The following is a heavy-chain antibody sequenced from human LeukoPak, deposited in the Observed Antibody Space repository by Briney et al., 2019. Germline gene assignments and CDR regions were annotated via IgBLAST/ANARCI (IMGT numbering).Heavy chain of an antibody. CDR1: GFTFSSYA. D-gene: IGHD3-10*01. V-gene: IGHV3-30*04. Sequence: GGSLRLSCAAPGFTFSSYAMHWVRQAPGKGLEWVAVISYDGSNKYYADSVKGRFTISRDNSKNTLYLQMNSLRAEDTAVYYCARSKVPDYYYYMDVWGKGTTVTVSS. J-gene: IGHJ6*03. CDR2: ISYDGSNK. CDR3: ARSKVPDYYYYMDV.